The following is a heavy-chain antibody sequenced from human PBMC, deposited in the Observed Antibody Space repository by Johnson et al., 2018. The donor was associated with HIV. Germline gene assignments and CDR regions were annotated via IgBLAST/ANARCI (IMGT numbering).Heavy chain of an antibody. CDR1: GFTFSNYA. J-gene: IGHJ3*02. D-gene: IGHD6-13*01. Sequence: VQLVESGGGLVQPGGSLRLSCAASGFTFSNYAMHWVRQAPGKGLEWVVIISYDGSNKYYADSVKGRFTISRDNSKNTLYLQMNSLRAEDTAVYYCAKGPYSSSWYGVAFDIWGQGTMVTVSS. CDR3: AKGPYSSSWYGVAFDI. CDR2: ISYDGSNK. V-gene: IGHV3-30*01.